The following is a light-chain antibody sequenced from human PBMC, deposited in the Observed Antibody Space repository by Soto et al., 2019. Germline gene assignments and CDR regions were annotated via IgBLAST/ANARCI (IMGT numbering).Light chain of an antibody. CDR3: SSYTSSSTF. V-gene: IGLV2-14*01. Sequence: SALTQPASVSGSPGQSITISCTGTSSDVGGYNYVSWYQQHPGKAPKLMIYEVSNRPSGVSNRFSGSKSGNTASLTISGLQAEDEADYYCSSYTSSSTFFGTGTKVTV. CDR1: SSDVGGYNY. J-gene: IGLJ1*01. CDR2: EVS.